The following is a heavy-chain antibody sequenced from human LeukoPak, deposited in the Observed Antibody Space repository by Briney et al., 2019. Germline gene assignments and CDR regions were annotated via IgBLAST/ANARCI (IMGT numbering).Heavy chain of an antibody. V-gene: IGHV3-7*01. CDR3: VREDIGEIAAAKSHFDY. D-gene: IGHD6-13*01. CDR1: GFTFSSYW. CDR2: IRQDGIDK. Sequence: GGSLRLSCAASGFTFSSYWMSWVRQAPGKALEGVANIRQDGIDKYYVDSVKGRFTISRDNAQNSLYLQMNSLRAEDTAVYYCVREDIGEIAAAKSHFDYWGQGTLVTVSS. J-gene: IGHJ4*02.